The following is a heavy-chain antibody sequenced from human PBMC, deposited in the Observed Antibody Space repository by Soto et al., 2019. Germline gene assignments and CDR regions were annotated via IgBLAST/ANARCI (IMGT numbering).Heavy chain of an antibody. CDR3: ARDLAEYYYGSGSYRRKPYYYYYGMDV. V-gene: IGHV1-2*04. CDR1: GYTFTGYY. Sequence: GASVKVSCKASGYTFTGYYMHWVRQAPGQGLEWMGWINPNSGGTNYAQKFQGWVTMTRDTSISTAYMELSRLRSDDTAVYYCARDLAEYYYGSGSYRRKPYYYYYGMDVWGQGTTVTVSS. CDR2: INPNSGGT. D-gene: IGHD3-10*01. J-gene: IGHJ6*02.